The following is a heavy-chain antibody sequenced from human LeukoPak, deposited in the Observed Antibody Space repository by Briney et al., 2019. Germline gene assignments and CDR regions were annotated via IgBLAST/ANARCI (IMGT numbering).Heavy chain of an antibody. CDR1: GFMIRAYG. CDR2: SSGSGGKT. V-gene: IGHV3-23*01. J-gene: IGHJ3*02. Sequence: AGGSLRLSCAASGFMIRAYGVTWVRRAPGKRLQWVASSSGSGGKTYFADSVKGRFTISRDNDDKTLYLHMNSLRVEDTAVYYCAKSQGISAIGILPLCAFEIWGRGTVVTVAS. D-gene: IGHD3-3*02. CDR3: AKSQGISAIGILPLCAFEI.